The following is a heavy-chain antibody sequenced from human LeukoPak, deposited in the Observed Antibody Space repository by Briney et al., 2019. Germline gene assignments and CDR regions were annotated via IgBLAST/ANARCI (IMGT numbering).Heavy chain of an antibody. CDR2: ISGSGGST. CDR1: GFTFSSYA. CDR3: ANDDYYDSSGQLDAFDI. Sequence: PGGSLRLSCAASGFTFSSYAMSWVRQAPGKGLEWVSAISGSGGSTYYADSVKGRFTISRDNSKNTLYLQMNSLRVEDTAVYYCANDDYYDSSGQLDAFDIRGQGTMVTVSS. V-gene: IGHV3-23*01. D-gene: IGHD3-22*01. J-gene: IGHJ3*02.